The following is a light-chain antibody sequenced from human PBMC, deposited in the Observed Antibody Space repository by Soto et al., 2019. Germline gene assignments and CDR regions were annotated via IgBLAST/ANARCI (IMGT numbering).Light chain of an antibody. J-gene: IGLJ2*01. CDR2: SDN. CDR3: CSYAGSDILI. Sequence: QSVLTQPPSASGTPGQRVTISCSGSHSNIGSNTVNWYQQLPGTAPNLLIYSDNQRPSGVPDRFSGSRSGTSASLAISGPQSEDEADYDCCSYAGSDILIFGGGTQLTVL. V-gene: IGLV1-44*01. CDR1: HSNIGSNT.